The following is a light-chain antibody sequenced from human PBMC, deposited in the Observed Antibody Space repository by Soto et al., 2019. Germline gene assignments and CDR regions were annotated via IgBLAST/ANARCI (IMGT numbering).Light chain of an antibody. CDR3: QQYHTWPIT. Sequence: EIVMTQSPVTLSVSPGERATLSCRASQSVTNSNLAWYQQRPGQAPRLLISGASTGATGIPARFSGSGSGTEFTLTISSLQSEDCAIYYCQQYHTWPITFGRGTKVDIK. CDR1: QSVTNSN. CDR2: GAS. V-gene: IGKV3-15*01. J-gene: IGKJ3*01.